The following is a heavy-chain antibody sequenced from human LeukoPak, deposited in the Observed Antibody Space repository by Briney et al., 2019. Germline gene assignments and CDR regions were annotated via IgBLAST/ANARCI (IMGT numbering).Heavy chain of an antibody. D-gene: IGHD1-26*01. CDR1: GFTFSSYA. CDR3: AKDGSYYNFDY. V-gene: IGHV3-23*01. Sequence: GGSLRLSCAASGFTFSSYAMSWVRQAPGKGLEWVSAISGSGGSTYYADSVKGRFTISRDNSENTLSLQMSSLRAEDTAVYYCAKDGSYYNFDYWGQGTLVTVSS. J-gene: IGHJ4*02. CDR2: ISGSGGST.